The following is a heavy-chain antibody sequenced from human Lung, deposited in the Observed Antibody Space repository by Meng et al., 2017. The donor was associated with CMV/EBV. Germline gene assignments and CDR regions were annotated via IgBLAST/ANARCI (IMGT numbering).Heavy chain of an antibody. V-gene: IGHV4-39*06. Sequence: SXTLSLTCTVSGASISINTYFWDWIRQPPGKGLEWIGSISYGGSTYYNSSLKSRVRISLDTSKSQLTLKLSSVTAADTAVYYCARIFPSDYYKYDMDVWGQGXTVTVSS. J-gene: IGHJ6*02. D-gene: IGHD3-3*01. CDR2: ISYGGST. CDR1: GASISINTYF. CDR3: ARIFPSDYYKYDMDV.